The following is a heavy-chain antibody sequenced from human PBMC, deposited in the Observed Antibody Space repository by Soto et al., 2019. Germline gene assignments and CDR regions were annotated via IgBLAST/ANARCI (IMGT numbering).Heavy chain of an antibody. Sequence: SETLSLTCAVYGGSFSGYYWSWIRQPPGKGLEWIGEINHSGSTNYNPSLKSRVTISVDTSKNQFSLKLSSVTAADTAVYYCARGRYASSGHNWFDPWGQGTRVTVSS. CDR3: ARGRYASSGHNWFDP. V-gene: IGHV4-34*01. D-gene: IGHD6-19*01. CDR1: GGSFSGYY. J-gene: IGHJ5*02. CDR2: INHSGST.